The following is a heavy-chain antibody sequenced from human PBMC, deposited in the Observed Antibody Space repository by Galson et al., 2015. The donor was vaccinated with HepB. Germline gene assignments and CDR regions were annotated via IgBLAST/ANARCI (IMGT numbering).Heavy chain of an antibody. CDR2: IAGSGGST. Sequence: SLRLSCAASGFTFSSYAMTWVRQAPGKGLEWVSSIAGSGGSTSYPDSVKGRFTISRDNSKNTVYLQMNSLTAEDTAIYYCTKRGGTDGYNYDEYWGQGTLVTVSS. V-gene: IGHV3-23*01. D-gene: IGHD5-24*01. CDR3: TKRGGTDGYNYDEY. CDR1: GFTFSSYA. J-gene: IGHJ4*02.